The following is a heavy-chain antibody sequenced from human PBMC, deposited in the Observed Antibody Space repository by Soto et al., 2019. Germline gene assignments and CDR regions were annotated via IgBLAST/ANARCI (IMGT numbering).Heavy chain of an antibody. Sequence: QVQLQESGPGLVKPSQTLSLTCTVSGGSISSGDYYWSWIRQPPGKGLAWIGYIYYSGSTYYNPSPTRRVTISGATSKNQFPLKLSSVTAADTAVYYCARTSYGYTFYDYWGQGTLVTVSS. CDR3: ARTSYGYTFYDY. CDR2: IYYSGST. J-gene: IGHJ4*02. V-gene: IGHV4-30-4*01. CDR1: GGSISSGDYY. D-gene: IGHD5-18*01.